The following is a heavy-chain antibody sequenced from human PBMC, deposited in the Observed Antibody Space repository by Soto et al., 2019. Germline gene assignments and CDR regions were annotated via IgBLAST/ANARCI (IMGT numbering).Heavy chain of an antibody. J-gene: IGHJ2*01. CDR1: GFTFGGYA. V-gene: IGHV3-23*01. D-gene: IGHD4-17*01. CDR3: GRKSQGSVTVTENWYFAL. CDR2: ISGGGDTT. Sequence: EVQLLESGGGLLQPGGSLRLSCAASGFTFGGYAMNWVRQAPGKGLEWVSGISGGGDTTFYTDSVMGRFTISRDNCGNTLYLPISCLRAEAAAVYFWGRKSQGSVTVTENWYFALSGRGTLVTVSS.